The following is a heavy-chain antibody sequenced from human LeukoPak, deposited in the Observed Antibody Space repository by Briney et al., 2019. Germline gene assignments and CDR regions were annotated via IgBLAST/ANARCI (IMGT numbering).Heavy chain of an antibody. J-gene: IGHJ4*02. Sequence: PSETLSDTCTVSGGSISSSSYYWGWIRQPPGKGLEWIGNIFYSGTTYYNPSLKSRVTISVDTSKNQFSLKMRSVTAADTAVYYCARVLRGGIYYFGHWGRETLHTLSS. CDR1: GGSISSSSYY. CDR3: ARVLRGGIYYFGH. CDR2: IFYSGTT. V-gene: IGHV4-39*01. D-gene: IGHD1-1*01.